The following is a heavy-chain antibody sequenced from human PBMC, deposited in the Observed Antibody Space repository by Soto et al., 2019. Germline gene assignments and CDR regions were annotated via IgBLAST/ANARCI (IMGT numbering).Heavy chain of an antibody. CDR3: ARGAVVITGPDAFDI. Sequence: GGSLRLSCAASGFTFSSYSMNWVRQAPGKGLEWVSYISSSSSTIYYADCVKGRFTISRDNAKNSLYLQMNSLRDEDTAVYYCARGAVVITGPDAFDIWGQGTMVTVSS. J-gene: IGHJ3*02. CDR2: ISSSSSTI. CDR1: GFTFSSYS. V-gene: IGHV3-48*02. D-gene: IGHD3-22*01.